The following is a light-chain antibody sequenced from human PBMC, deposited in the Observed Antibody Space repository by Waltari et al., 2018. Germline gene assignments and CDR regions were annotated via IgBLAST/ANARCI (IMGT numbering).Light chain of an antibody. V-gene: IGKV1-39*01. Sequence: DIRMTQSPPSLPAAVGDSVTITCRASQGISSYLNWYQQKPGQAPKLLIYAASSLQSGVPSRFSGSGFVTDFTLTINSLQPEDFAVYFCQQTYSHFRTFGQGTKVDVK. CDR2: AAS. J-gene: IGKJ1*01. CDR3: QQTYSHFRT. CDR1: QGISSY.